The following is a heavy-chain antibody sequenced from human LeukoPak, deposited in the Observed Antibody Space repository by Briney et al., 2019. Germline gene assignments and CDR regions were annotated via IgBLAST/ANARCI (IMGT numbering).Heavy chain of an antibody. CDR2: ISSSGSTI. J-gene: IGHJ4*02. CDR1: GFTFSDYY. Sequence: GGVLRLSCAASGFTFSDYYMSWIRQPPGKGLEWVSYISSSGSTIYYADSVKGRFTITRDNAKNSLYLQMNSLRAEDTAVYYCAMERRGSGYDYGYNSWGQGTLVTVSS. CDR3: AMERRGSGYDYGYNS. V-gene: IGHV3-11*01. D-gene: IGHD5-12*01.